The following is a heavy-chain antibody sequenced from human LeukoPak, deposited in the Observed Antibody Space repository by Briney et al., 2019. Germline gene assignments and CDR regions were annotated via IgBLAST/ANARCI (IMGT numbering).Heavy chain of an antibody. V-gene: IGHV3-21*01. CDR3: ARDNIVVVPAAENWFDP. CDR1: GFTFTSHA. CDR2: ISSSSSYI. D-gene: IGHD2-2*01. Sequence: GGPLGLSCAASGFTFTSHAMSWVRQAPGKGLEWVSSISSSSSYIYYADSVKGRITISRDNAKNSLYLQTNSLRAEDTAVYYGARDNIVVVPAAENWFDPWGQGTLVTVSS. J-gene: IGHJ5*02.